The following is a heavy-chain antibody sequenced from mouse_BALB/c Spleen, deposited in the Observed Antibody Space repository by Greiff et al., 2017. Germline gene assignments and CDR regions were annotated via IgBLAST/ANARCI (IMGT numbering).Heavy chain of an antibody. D-gene: IGHD1-2*01. CDR1: GFDFSRYW. CDR3: ARPHYYGYSAWFAY. J-gene: IGHJ3*01. V-gene: IGHV4-1*02. Sequence: EVKLLESGGGLVQPGGSLKLSCAASGFDFSRYWMSWVRQAPGKGLEWIGEINPDSSTINYTPSLKDKFIISRDNAKNTLYLQMSKVRSEDTALYYCARPHYYGYSAWFAYWGQGTLVTVSA. CDR2: INPDSSTI.